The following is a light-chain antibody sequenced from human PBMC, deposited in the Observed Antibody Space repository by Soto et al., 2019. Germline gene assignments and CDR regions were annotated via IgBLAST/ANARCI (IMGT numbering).Light chain of an antibody. CDR3: QQYYTWT. CDR1: QSISTW. J-gene: IGKJ1*01. CDR2: DAS. Sequence: DIQMTQFPSTLSASVGDRVTITCRASQSISTWLAWYQQKPGKAPKLLISDASSFESGVPSRFSGSGSGTEFTLTISSLQPDDFATYYCQQYYTWTFGQGTKVDIK. V-gene: IGKV1-5*01.